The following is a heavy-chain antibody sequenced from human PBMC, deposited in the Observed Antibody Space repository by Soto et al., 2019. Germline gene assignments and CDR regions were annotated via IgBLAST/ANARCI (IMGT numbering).Heavy chain of an antibody. V-gene: IGHV4-34*01. CDR1: GGSFSGYY. CDR2: INHSGST. CDR3: ARGFADTAMGGDAFDI. D-gene: IGHD5-18*01. J-gene: IGHJ3*02. Sequence: SETLSLTCAVYGGSFSGYYWSWIRQPPGKGLEWIGEINHSGSTNYNPSLKSRVTISVDTSKNQFSLKLSSVTAADTAVYYCARGFADTAMGGDAFDIWGQGTMVTVSS.